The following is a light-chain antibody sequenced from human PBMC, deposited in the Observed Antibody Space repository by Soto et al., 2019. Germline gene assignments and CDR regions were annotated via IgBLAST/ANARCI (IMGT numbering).Light chain of an antibody. J-gene: IGKJ2*01. CDR3: QQFYSTPT. CDR2: WAS. Sequence: DIVMTQSPDSLAVSLGERATINCKSSQSVLYSSNNKSYLAWYQQKPRQPPKMLIYWASTRESGVPDRFSGSGSGTDFTLTISSLQAEDVAVYYCQQFYSTPTFGQGTKLEIK. V-gene: IGKV4-1*01. CDR1: QSVLYSSNNKSY.